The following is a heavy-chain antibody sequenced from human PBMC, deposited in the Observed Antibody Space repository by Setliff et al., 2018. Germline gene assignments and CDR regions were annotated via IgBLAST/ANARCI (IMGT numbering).Heavy chain of an antibody. CDR3: ARTKMDVVAAAAKYTSLDV. V-gene: IGHV1-69*10. D-gene: IGHD6-13*01. CDR2: IIPLLETS. CDR1: GGTFSNHA. Sequence: SVKVSCKASGGTFSNHAISWVRQAPGQGLGWMGGIIPLLETSKYAQKFQGRVTITADQTTNTAHMEVSSLRSEDTAVYYCARTKMDVVAAAAKYTSLDVWGQGTSVTVSS. J-gene: IGHJ6*02.